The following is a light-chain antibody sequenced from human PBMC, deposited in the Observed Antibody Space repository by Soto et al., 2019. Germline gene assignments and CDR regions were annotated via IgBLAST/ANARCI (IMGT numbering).Light chain of an antibody. V-gene: IGKV1-5*03. CDR1: QSLSGW. J-gene: IGKJ2*01. CDR3: QQYCNLQT. CDR2: TAY. Sequence: DIQMTQSPSTLSASVGDRVTITCRASQSLSGWLAWYQQKPGKAPKLLIYTAYSLESGVPSRFSGSGSGTEFTVTISSLQPEDFATYYCQQYCNLQTFGEGTKLEIK.